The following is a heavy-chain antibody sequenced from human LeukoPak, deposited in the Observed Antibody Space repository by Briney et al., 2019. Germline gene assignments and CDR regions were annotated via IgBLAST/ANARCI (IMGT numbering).Heavy chain of an antibody. J-gene: IGHJ4*02. D-gene: IGHD4-17*01. CDR2: FNPEDGET. CDR1: GYVFTELS. V-gene: IGHV1-24*01. Sequence: ASVKVSCKVSGYVFTELSMHWVRQAPGQGLEWMGGFNPEDGETFYAQKFQGRVNMTEDTSTDTAYMELSSLSYDDTAVYYCATDGAGDYLNHWGQGTLVTVSS. CDR3: ATDGAGDYLNH.